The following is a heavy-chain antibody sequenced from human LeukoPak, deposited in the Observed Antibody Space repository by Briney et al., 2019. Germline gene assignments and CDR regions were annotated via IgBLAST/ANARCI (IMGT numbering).Heavy chain of an antibody. V-gene: IGHV3-7*01. J-gene: IGHJ4*02. CDR3: GRLAHNAWYAIDF. D-gene: IGHD2-2*01. Sequence: PGGSLRLSCVASDFIFSFYWMTWVRQATVKGLEWLANILPDGSQKYYVDSVKGRFTISRDNPKNSLYLQINNLRAEDTAVYYCGRLAHNAWYAIDFWGQGTLVTVSS. CDR1: DFIFSFYW. CDR2: ILPDGSQK.